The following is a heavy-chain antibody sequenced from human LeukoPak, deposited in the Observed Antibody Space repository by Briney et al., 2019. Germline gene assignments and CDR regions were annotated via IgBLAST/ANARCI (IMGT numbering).Heavy chain of an antibody. Sequence: KPSETLSLTCTVSGGSISSYYWGWIRQPPGKGLEWIGSIYYSGSTYYNPSLKSRVTISVDTSKNQFSLKLSSVTAADTAVYYCARLNSGYDWHFDYWGQGTLVTVSS. V-gene: IGHV4-39*01. J-gene: IGHJ4*02. CDR1: GGSISSYY. CDR3: ARLNSGYDWHFDY. CDR2: IYYSGST. D-gene: IGHD5-12*01.